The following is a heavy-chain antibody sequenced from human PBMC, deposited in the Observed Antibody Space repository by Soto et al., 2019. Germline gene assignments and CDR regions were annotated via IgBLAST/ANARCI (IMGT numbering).Heavy chain of an antibody. CDR1: GGSFSGYD. CDR3: AARKKEKAYYYYGMDV. V-gene: IGHV4-34*01. J-gene: IGHJ6*02. CDR2: INHSGST. Sequence: SETLSLTFAVYGGSFSGYDWCWIRQPPGKGLEWIGEINHSGSTNYNPSLKSRVTISVDTSKNQFSLKLSSVTAADTAVYYCAARKKEKAYYYYGMDVWRQGTTVTVSS.